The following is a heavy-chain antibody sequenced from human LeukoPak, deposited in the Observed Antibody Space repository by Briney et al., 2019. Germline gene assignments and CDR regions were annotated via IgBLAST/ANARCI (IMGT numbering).Heavy chain of an antibody. CDR1: GGSISNTNW. V-gene: IGHV4-4*02. J-gene: IGHJ4*02. D-gene: IGHD3-10*01. CDR3: ARGPRYYYGSGSFIDY. Sequence: SETLSLTCGVSGGSISNTNWWSWVRQHPGKGLEWIGEINHSGSTNYNPSLKSRVTISVDTSKNQFSLKLSSVTAADTAVYYCARGPRYYYGSGSFIDYWGQGTLVTVSS. CDR2: INHSGST.